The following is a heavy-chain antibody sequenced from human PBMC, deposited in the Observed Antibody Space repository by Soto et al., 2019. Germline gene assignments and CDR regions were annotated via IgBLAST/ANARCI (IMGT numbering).Heavy chain of an antibody. D-gene: IGHD6-13*01. V-gene: IGHV3-53*01. J-gene: IGHJ4*02. CDR2: IYSGGVT. CDR3: ARTGGQQPVYFDY. CDR1: GFTVSSNY. Sequence: GGSLRLSCAASGFTVSSNYMAWVRQAPGKGLEWVSVIYSGGVTFSADSVEGRFTISRDNSKNTLYLQMNSLTVEDTAVYYCARTGGQQPVYFDYWGQGTLVTVSS.